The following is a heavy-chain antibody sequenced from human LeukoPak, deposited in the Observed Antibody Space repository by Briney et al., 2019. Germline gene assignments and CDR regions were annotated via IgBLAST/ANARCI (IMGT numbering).Heavy chain of an antibody. D-gene: IGHD6-13*01. J-gene: IGHJ3*02. V-gene: IGHV3-53*01. CDR3: ARDLMSIAAAGTFDI. Sequence: GGSLRLSCAASGFTVSSNYMSWVRQAPGKGLEWVSVIYSGGSTYYADSVKGRFTISRDNSKNTLYLQMNSLRAEDTAVYYCARDLMSIAAAGTFDIWGQGTMVTVSS. CDR1: GFTVSSNY. CDR2: IYSGGST.